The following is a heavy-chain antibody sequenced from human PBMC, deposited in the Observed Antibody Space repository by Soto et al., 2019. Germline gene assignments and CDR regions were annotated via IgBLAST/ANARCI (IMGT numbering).Heavy chain of an antibody. CDR3: VRIRYQLPSSVLWLDP. CDR2: INHVGGT. CDR1: GGFLSESY. D-gene: IGHD3-16*01. Sequence: KSSETLSLTCAVYGGFLSESYWTWIRQPPGKGLEWIGEINHVGGTNYNPSLKGRVTMSVDTSQNQFSLRLISVTAADTAMYFCVRIRYQLPSSVLWLDPWGQGTPVTVSS. V-gene: IGHV4-34*01. J-gene: IGHJ5*02.